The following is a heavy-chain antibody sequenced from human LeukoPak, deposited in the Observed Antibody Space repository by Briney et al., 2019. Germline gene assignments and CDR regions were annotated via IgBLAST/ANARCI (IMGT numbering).Heavy chain of an antibody. J-gene: IGHJ6*02. CDR2: IYYSGST. CDR1: GGSVSSGSYY. V-gene: IGHV4-61*01. CDR3: ARSTAPDYYYYYGMDV. Sequence: SETLSLTCTVSGGSVSSGSYYWSWIRQPPGKGLEWIGYIYYSGSTNYNPSLKSRVTISVDTSKNQFSLKLSSVTAADTAVYYCARSTAPDYYYYYGMDVWGQGTTVTVSS.